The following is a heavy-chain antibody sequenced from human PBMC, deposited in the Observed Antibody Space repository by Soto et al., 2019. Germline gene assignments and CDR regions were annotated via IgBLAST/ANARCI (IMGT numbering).Heavy chain of an antibody. CDR1: GYTLTELS. Sequence: ASVKVSCKVSGYTLTELSMHWVRQAPGKGLEWMGGFDPEDGETIYAQKFQGRVTMTEDTSTDTAYMELSSLRSEDTAVYYCATLSYYAILTGQDYWGQGTLVTVSS. V-gene: IGHV1-24*01. J-gene: IGHJ4*02. CDR3: ATLSYYAILTGQDY. D-gene: IGHD3-9*01. CDR2: FDPEDGET.